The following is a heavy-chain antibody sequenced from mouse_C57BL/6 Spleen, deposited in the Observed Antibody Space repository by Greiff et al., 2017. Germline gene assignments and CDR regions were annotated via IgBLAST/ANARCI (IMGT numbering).Heavy chain of an antibody. CDR2: INPSTGGT. CDR3: ARGYGYDVWFAY. Sequence: QVHVKQPGTELVKPGASVKLSCKASGYTFTSYWMHWVKQRPGQGLEWIGNINPSTGGTNYNEKFKGKATLTVDKSSSTAYIQLSSLTSEDSAVYYCARGYGYDVWFAYWGQGTLVTVSA. CDR1: GYTFTSYW. V-gene: IGHV1-53*01. D-gene: IGHD2-2*01. J-gene: IGHJ3*01.